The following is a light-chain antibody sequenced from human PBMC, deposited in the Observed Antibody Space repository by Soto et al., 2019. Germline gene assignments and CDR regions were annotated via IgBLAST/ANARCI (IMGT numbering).Light chain of an antibody. Sequence: DIQMTQSPSSLSASVGDRVTITCRTSQTINKYLNWYQHKPGKAPKLLIYGASNLQGGVPTRFSGSGAGTYFILTISSLQREDFATYYCQQTYSTPGTFGRGTKVEIK. V-gene: IGKV1-39*01. J-gene: IGKJ1*01. CDR1: QTINKY. CDR3: QQTYSTPGT. CDR2: GAS.